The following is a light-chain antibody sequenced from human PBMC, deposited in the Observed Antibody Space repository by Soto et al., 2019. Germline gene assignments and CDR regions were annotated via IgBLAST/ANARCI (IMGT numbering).Light chain of an antibody. CDR1: SSDVGGYNY. V-gene: IGLV2-8*01. CDR3: SSYAGTNNYV. Sequence: QSVLTQPPSASGSPGQSVTISCTGTSSDVGGYNYVSWYQQHPGKAPKVMIYEVSKRPSGVPDRFSGSKSGNTASLTVSGLQSEDEADYYCSSYAGTNNYVFGAETKVTVL. CDR2: EVS. J-gene: IGLJ1*01.